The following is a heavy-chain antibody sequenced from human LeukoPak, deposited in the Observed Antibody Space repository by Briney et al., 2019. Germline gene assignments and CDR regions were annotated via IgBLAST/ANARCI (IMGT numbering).Heavy chain of an antibody. Sequence: GGSLRLSCAASGFTFSSYSMNWVRQAPGKGLEWVSAITSSGGSTYYADSVKGRFTISRDNSKNTLSLQMNSLRVEDTAVYYCARASFGVIVGPDYWGQGTLVTVSS. CDR3: ARASFGVIVGPDY. V-gene: IGHV3-23*01. J-gene: IGHJ4*02. D-gene: IGHD3-3*01. CDR2: ITSSGGST. CDR1: GFTFSSYS.